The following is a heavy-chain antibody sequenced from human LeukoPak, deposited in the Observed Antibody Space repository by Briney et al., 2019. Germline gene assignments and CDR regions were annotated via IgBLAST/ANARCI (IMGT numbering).Heavy chain of an antibody. CDR3: ARTDYGDYGSPYYFDY. CDR2: ISAYNGNT. J-gene: IGHJ4*02. D-gene: IGHD4-17*01. CDR1: GYTLTSYG. Sequence: ASVKVSCKASGYTLTSYGISWVRQAPGQGLEWMGWISAYNGNTNYAQKLQGRVTMTTDTSTSTAYMELRSLRSDDTAVYYCARTDYGDYGSPYYFDYWGQGTLVTVSS. V-gene: IGHV1-18*01.